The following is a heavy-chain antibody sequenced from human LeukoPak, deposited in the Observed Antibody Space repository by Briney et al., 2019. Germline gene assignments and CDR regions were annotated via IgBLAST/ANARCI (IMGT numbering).Heavy chain of an antibody. V-gene: IGHV3-33*06. CDR3: AKDVGMTTVTTFDY. J-gene: IGHJ4*02. CDR1: GFTFSSYG. D-gene: IGHD4-17*01. CDR2: IWYDGSNE. Sequence: GGSLRLSCAASGFTFSSYGMHWVRQASGKGLEWVAVIWYDGSNEYYADSVKGRFTISRDNSKNTLYLQMNSLRAEDTAVYYCAKDVGMTTVTTFDYWGQGTLVTVSS.